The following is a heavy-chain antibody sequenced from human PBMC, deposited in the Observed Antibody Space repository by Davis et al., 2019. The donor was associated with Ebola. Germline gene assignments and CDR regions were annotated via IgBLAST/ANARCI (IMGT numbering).Heavy chain of an antibody. CDR1: GGSISSYY. CDR3: ARGVSSWPVDY. V-gene: IGHV4-59*06. D-gene: IGHD6-13*01. Sequence: MPSETLSLTCTVSGGSISSYYWSWIRQHPGKGLEWIGYIYYSGSTYYNPSLKSRVTISVDTSKNQFSLKLSSVTAADTAVYYCARGVSSWPVDYWGQGTLVTVSS. CDR2: IYYSGST. J-gene: IGHJ4*02.